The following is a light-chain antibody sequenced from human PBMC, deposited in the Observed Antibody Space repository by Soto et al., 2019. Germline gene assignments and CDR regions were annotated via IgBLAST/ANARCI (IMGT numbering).Light chain of an antibody. CDR3: SSFTSNRLYV. CDR1: HNDIGTYDY. V-gene: IGLV2-14*03. Sequence: QSSLTQPTSVSGSPGQSITISCTGNHNDIGTYDYVSWYQQHPGRAPRLLIHGVTTRPSGISDRFSASKSGLTASLTISGLQPEDEADYYCSSFTSNRLYVVGRGTKVTV. J-gene: IGLJ1*01. CDR2: GVT.